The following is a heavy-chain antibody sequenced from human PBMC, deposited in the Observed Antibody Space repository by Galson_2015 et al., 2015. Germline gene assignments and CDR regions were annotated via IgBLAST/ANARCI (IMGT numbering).Heavy chain of an antibody. CDR1: GFIFGTQS. V-gene: IGHV3-48*02. CDR3: ARGLGSTNKRDHRFDS. D-gene: IGHD3-10*01. Sequence: SLRHSCAASGFIFGTQSMNWVRQAPGKGLEWVSYISSVSSSINYADSVKGRFTIYRDNAQNSLYLQMNNLRDEDTAVYYCARGLGSTNKRDHRFDSWGQGTLVTVSS. J-gene: IGHJ5*01. CDR2: ISSVSSSI.